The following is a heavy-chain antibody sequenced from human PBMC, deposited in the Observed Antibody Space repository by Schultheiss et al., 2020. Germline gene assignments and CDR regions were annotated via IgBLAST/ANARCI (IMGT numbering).Heavy chain of an antibody. J-gene: IGHJ4*02. D-gene: IGHD6-19*01. Sequence: GGSLRLSCAASGFTFSSYGMHWVRQAPGKGLEWVSYISSSSSTIYYADSVKGRFTISRDNAKNSLYLQMNSLRAEDTAVYYCVYSSGWYWFGYYFDYWGQGTLVTGSS. V-gene: IGHV3-48*04. CDR3: VYSSGWYWFGYYFDY. CDR2: ISSSSSTI. CDR1: GFTFSSYG.